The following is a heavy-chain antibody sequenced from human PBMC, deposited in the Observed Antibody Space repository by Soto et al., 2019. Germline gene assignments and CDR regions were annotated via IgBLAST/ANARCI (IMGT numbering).Heavy chain of an antibody. J-gene: IGHJ6*02. CDR3: AKAEAGVLIILVDYYGMDV. D-gene: IGHD3-3*01. V-gene: IGHV3-30*18. Sequence: GGSLRLSCAASGFTFSSYGMHWVRQAPGKGLEWVAVISYDGSNKYYADSVKGRFTISRDNSKNTLYLQMNSLRAEDTAVYYCAKAEAGVLIILVDYYGMDVWGQGTPVTVYS. CDR1: GFTFSSYG. CDR2: ISYDGSNK.